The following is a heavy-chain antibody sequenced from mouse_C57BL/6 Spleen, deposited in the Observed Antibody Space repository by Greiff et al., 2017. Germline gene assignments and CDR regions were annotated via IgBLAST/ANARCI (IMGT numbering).Heavy chain of an antibody. CDR1: GYTFPSYW. CDR3: ARRGFYGSSYGAMDY. CDR2: INPSNGGT. V-gene: IGHV1-53*01. J-gene: IGHJ4*01. Sequence: QVQLQQPGTELVKPGASVKLFCKASGYTFPSYWMHLVKQRPGPGLEWIGNINPSNGGTNYNEKFKSKATLTVDKSSSTAYMQLSSLTSEDSAVYYCARRGFYGSSYGAMDYWGQGTSVTVSS. D-gene: IGHD1-1*01.